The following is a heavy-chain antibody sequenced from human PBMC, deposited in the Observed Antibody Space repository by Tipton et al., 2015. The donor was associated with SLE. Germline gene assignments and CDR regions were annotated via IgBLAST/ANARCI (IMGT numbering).Heavy chain of an antibody. J-gene: IGHJ4*02. V-gene: IGHV4-39*01. CDR3: ARHRGLFGLVTAYYFDS. CDR2: IYYTGST. CDR1: GGSMTSSDYY. Sequence: TLSLTCTVSGGSMTSSDYYWGWIRQPPGKGLEWIGNIYYTGSTYYNPSLRSRVTISIDTSRTQFSLKLSSVTAADTAMYYCARHRGLFGLVTAYYFDSWGQGTLVTVSS. D-gene: IGHD3-3*01.